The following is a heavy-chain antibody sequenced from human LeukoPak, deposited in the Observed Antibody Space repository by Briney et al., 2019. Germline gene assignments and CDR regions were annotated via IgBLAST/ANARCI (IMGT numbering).Heavy chain of an antibody. CDR2: IYHSGST. Sequence: PSETLSLTCTVSGYSISSGYYWGWIRQPPGKGLEWIGSIYHSGSTYYNPSLKSRVTISVDTSKNQFSLKLSSVTAADTAVYYCARVDMIVVVTARGYFDYRGQGTLVTVSS. CDR3: ARVDMIVVVTARGYFDY. CDR1: GYSISSGYY. D-gene: IGHD3-22*01. V-gene: IGHV4-38-2*02. J-gene: IGHJ4*02.